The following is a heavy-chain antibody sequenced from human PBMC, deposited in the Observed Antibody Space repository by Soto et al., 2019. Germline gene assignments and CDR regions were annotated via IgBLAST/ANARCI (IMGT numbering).Heavy chain of an antibody. CDR2: IVVGSGNT. Sequence: QMQLVQSGPEVKKPGTSVKVSCKASGFTFTSSAMQWVRQARGQRLEWIGWIVVGSGNTNYAQKFQERVLITRDMSTSTAYMELSSPRSEDTAVYYCAAARSQGLEFCWFDPWGQGTLVTVSS. D-gene: IGHD3-10*01. J-gene: IGHJ5*02. V-gene: IGHV1-58*02. CDR1: GFTFTSSA. CDR3: AAARSQGLEFCWFDP.